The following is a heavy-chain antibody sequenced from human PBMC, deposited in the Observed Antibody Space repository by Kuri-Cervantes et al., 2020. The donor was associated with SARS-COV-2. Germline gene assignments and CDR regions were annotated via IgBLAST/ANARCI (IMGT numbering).Heavy chain of an antibody. J-gene: IGHJ5*02. CDR1: GFTLRASA. Sequence: GESLKISCAASGFTLRASAMSWVRQAPGKGLEWVSTFTGSSTTTYYADSVKGRFTISRDNSKNTLDLQMTSLRVEVTAVYYCARDHSLALLTNWFDPWGPGTLVTVSS. V-gene: IGHV3-23*01. CDR3: ARDHSLALLTNWFDP. CDR2: FTGSSTTT.